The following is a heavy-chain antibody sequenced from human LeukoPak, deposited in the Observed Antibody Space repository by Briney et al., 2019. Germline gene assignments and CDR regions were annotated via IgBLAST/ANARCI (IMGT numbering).Heavy chain of an antibody. CDR3: ARHVGSYGHFDY. CDR1: GGSISSSRYY. CDR2: IYYSGST. D-gene: IGHD1-26*01. V-gene: IGHV4-61*05. J-gene: IGHJ4*02. Sequence: SETLSLTCTVSGGSISSSRYYWGWIRQPPGKGLEWIGYIYYSGSTNYNPSLKSRVTISVDTSKNQFSLKLSSVTAADTAVYYCARHVGSYGHFDYWGQGTLVTVSS.